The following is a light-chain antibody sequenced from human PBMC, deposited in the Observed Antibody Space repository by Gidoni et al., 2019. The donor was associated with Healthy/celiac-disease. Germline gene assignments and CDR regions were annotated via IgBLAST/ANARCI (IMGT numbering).Light chain of an antibody. CDR2: AAS. CDR3: QQSYSTPLT. Sequence: DIQMTQSPSSLSASVGDRVTITCRASQSISSYLNWYQQKPGKAPKLLIYAASSLQSWVPSRFSGSGSGTDFTLTISSLQPEAFATYYCQQSYSTPLTFGGGTKVEIK. J-gene: IGKJ4*01. V-gene: IGKV1-39*01. CDR1: QSISSY.